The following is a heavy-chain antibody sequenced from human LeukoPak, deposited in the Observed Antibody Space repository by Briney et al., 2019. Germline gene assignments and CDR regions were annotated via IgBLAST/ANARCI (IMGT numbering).Heavy chain of an antibody. CDR1: GGFFSAYY. Sequence: SETLSLTCAVYGGFFSAYYWSWLPQPPGKGLEWIGEINHSGSTNYDPSLKRRVTISVDTSKNQFSLKLSSVTAADTAVYYCARTTVTTDDAFDIWGQGTMVTVSS. D-gene: IGHD4-11*01. V-gene: IGHV4-34*01. J-gene: IGHJ3*02. CDR3: ARTTVTTDDAFDI. CDR2: INHSGST.